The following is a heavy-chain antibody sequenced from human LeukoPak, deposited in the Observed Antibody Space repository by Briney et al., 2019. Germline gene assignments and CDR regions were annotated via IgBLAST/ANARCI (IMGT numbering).Heavy chain of an antibody. Sequence: SQTLSLTYAISGDSVSSNSAAWNWIRHSPSRGLEWLGRTYYRSKWYNDYAVSVKSRLTINPDTSKNQFSLQLNAVAPEDTAVYYCARVHYKLFDYWGQGTLVTVSS. J-gene: IGHJ4*02. CDR3: ARVHYKLFDY. V-gene: IGHV6-1*01. CDR2: TYYRSKWYN. D-gene: IGHD4-11*01. CDR1: GDSVSSNSAA.